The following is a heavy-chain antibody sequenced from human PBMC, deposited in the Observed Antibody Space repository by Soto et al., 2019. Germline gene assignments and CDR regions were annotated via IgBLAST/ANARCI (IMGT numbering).Heavy chain of an antibody. Sequence: GGSLRLSCAASGFTFSSYAMHWVRQAPGKGLEWVAVISYDGSNKYYADSVKGRFTNSRDNSKNTLYLQMNSRRAEDTAVYYWAREVAVAGDYYYYGMDVWGQGTTVTVSS. CDR3: AREVAVAGDYYYYGMDV. J-gene: IGHJ6*02. CDR2: ISYDGSNK. D-gene: IGHD6-19*01. V-gene: IGHV3-30-3*01. CDR1: GFTFSSYA.